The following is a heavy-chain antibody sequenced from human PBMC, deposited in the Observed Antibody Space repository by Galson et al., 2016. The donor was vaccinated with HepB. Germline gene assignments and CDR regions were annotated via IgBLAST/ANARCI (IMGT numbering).Heavy chain of an antibody. Sequence: QSGAEVKKPGESLKISCKASEYSFTTYWIAWVRQMPGKGLEWMGIIYPGDSDIRYSPSFQGQVTISADTSITTAYLQWSSLKASDTAMYYCARHRWYCSSLNGQANDHYGMDVWGQGTTVTVSS. CDR1: EYSFTTYW. J-gene: IGHJ6*02. D-gene: IGHD2-2*01. CDR3: ARHRWYCSSLNGQANDHYGMDV. CDR2: IYPGDSDI. V-gene: IGHV5-51*01.